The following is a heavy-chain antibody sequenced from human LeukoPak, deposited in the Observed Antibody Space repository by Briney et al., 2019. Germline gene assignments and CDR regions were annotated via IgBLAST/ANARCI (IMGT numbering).Heavy chain of an antibody. CDR1: GGSISSSSYY. CDR3: AREGSDYYGSGSYYGLDY. D-gene: IGHD3-10*01. V-gene: IGHV4-39*07. Sequence: SETQSLTCTVSGGSISSSSYYWGWIRQPPGKGLEWIGSIYYSGSTYYNPSLKSRVTISVDTSKNQFSLKLSSVTAADTAVYYCAREGSDYYGSGSYYGLDYWGQGTLVTVSS. CDR2: IYYSGST. J-gene: IGHJ4*02.